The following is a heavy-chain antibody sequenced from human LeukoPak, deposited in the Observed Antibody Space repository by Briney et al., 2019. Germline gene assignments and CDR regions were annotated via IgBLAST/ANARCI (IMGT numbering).Heavy chain of an antibody. D-gene: IGHD1-26*01. CDR3: ARAQWELLDFDY. CDR2: IIPILGIA. J-gene: IGHJ4*02. Sequence: SVKVSCKASGGTFSSYAISWVRQAPGQGLEWMGRIIPILGIANYAQKFQGRVTMTRDTSISTAYMELSRLRSDDTAVYYCARAQWELLDFDYRGQGTLVTVSS. V-gene: IGHV1-69*04. CDR1: GGTFSSYA.